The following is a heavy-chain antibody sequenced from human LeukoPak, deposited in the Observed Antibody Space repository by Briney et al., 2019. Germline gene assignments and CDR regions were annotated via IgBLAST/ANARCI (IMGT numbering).Heavy chain of an antibody. CDR2: IKSKTDGGTT. J-gene: IGHJ6*02. Sequence: GGSLRLSCAASGFTFSNAWMSWVRQAPRKGLEWVGRIKSKTDGGTTDYAAPVKGRFTISRDNSKNTLYLQMNSLRAEDTAVYYCAKAPMGYYYYGMDVWGQGTTVTVSS. CDR3: AKAPMGYYYYGMDV. D-gene: IGHD2-8*01. CDR1: GFTFSNAW. V-gene: IGHV3-15*01.